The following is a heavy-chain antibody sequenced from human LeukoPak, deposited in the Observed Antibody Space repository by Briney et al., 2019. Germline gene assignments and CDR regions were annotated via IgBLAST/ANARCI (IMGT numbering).Heavy chain of an antibody. J-gene: IGHJ2*01. CDR1: GFTFSSYW. CDR3: AREGGDIVVVPAPRATFDL. V-gene: IGHV3-7*01. D-gene: IGHD2-2*01. CDR2: IKQDGSEK. Sequence: GGSLRLSCAASGFTFSSYWMSWVRQAPGKGLEWVANIKQDGSEKYYVDSVKGRFNISRDNAKNSLYLQMNSLRAEDTAVYYCAREGGDIVVVPAPRATFDLWGRGTLLTVSS.